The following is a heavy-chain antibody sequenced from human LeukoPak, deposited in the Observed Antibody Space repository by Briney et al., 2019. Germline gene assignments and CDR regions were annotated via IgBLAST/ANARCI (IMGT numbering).Heavy chain of an antibody. V-gene: IGHV1-18*04. D-gene: IGHD3-10*01. J-gene: IGHJ5*02. CDR3: ARTMVDNWFDP. Sequence: ASVKVSCKASGYTFTGYYMHWVRQAPGQGLEWMGWISANNGNRNYAQKLQGRVTMTTDTSTSTAYMELRSLISDDTAIYYCARTMVDNWFDPWGQGTLVTVSS. CDR1: GYTFTGYY. CDR2: ISANNGNR.